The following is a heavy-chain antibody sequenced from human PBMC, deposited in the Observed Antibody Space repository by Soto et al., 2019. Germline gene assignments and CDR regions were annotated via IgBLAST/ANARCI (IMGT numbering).Heavy chain of an antibody. CDR3: AKDLWAGYCSSTSCHRAFDI. Sequence: VQLLESGGGLVQPGGSLRLSCAASGFTFSSYAMSWVRQAPGKGLEWVSAISGSGGSTYYADSVKGRFTISRDNSKNTLYLQMNSLRAEDTAVYYCAKDLWAGYCSSTSCHRAFDIWGQGTMVTVSS. CDR2: ISGSGGST. V-gene: IGHV3-23*01. J-gene: IGHJ3*02. CDR1: GFTFSSYA. D-gene: IGHD2-2*01.